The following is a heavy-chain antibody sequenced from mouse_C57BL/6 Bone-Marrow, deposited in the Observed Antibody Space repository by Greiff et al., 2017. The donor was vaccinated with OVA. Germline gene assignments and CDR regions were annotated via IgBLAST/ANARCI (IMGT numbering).Heavy chain of an antibody. V-gene: IGHV14-4*01. D-gene: IGHD2-2*01. J-gene: IGHJ3*01. Sequence: EVKLQESGAELVRPGASVKLSCTASGFNIKDDYMHWVKQRPEQGLEWIGWIDPENGDTEYASKFQGKATITADTSSNTAYLQLSSLTSEDTAVYYCTRLPPFAYWGQGTLVTVSA. CDR1: GFNIKDDY. CDR2: IDPENGDT. CDR3: TRLPPFAY.